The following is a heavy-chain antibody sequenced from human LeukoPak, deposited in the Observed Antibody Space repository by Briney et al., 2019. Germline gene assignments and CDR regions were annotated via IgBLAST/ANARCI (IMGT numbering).Heavy chain of an antibody. CDR1: GGSISSHY. CDR2: VFDTGRT. V-gene: IGHV4-59*11. D-gene: IGHD5-18*01. Sequence: SETLSLTCTVSGGSISSHYWTWIRQPPGKGLEWIGYVFDTGRTKDNPSLKSRLTLSADTSKNQLSLRLSSVTAADTAVYYCATIKRGSIYGYFDFWGRGILVTVSS. CDR3: ATIKRGSIYGYFDF. J-gene: IGHJ4*01.